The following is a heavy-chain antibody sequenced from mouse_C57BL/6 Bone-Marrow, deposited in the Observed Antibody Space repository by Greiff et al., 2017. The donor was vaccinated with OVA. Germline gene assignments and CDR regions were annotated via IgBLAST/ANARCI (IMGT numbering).Heavy chain of an antibody. V-gene: IGHV1-81*01. Sequence: QVQLQQSGAELARPGASVKLSCKASGYTFTSYGISWVKQRTGQGLEWIGEIYPRSGTTYYNEKFKGKATLTADKSSSTAYMGLRSLTSEDSAVYFCAREEGLRRGYYYAMDYWGQGTSVTGSS. CDR3: AREEGLRRGYYYAMDY. CDR1: GYTFTSYG. CDR2: IYPRSGTT. D-gene: IGHD2-4*01. J-gene: IGHJ4*01.